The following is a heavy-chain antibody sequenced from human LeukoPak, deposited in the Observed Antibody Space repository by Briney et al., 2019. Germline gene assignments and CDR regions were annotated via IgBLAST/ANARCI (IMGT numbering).Heavy chain of an antibody. V-gene: IGHV4-59*08. CDR3: ARHLGVIVGATAFDY. CDR1: GGSISSYY. D-gene: IGHD1-26*01. CDR2: IYYSGST. Sequence: KPSETLSLTCTVSGGSISSYYWSWIRQPPGKGLEWIGYIYYSGSTNFNPSLKSRVTISVDTSKNQFSLKLSSVTAADTAVYYCARHLGVIVGATAFDYWGQGTLVTVSS. J-gene: IGHJ4*02.